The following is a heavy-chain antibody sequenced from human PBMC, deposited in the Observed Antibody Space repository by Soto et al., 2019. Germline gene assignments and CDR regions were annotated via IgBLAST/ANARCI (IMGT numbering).Heavy chain of an antibody. CDR3: ARFKFDTLSIAVAGSPDTYYYYGMDV. V-gene: IGHV1-69*13. D-gene: IGHD6-19*01. CDR1: GYTFTSYG. CDR2: IIPIFGTA. J-gene: IGHJ6*02. Sequence: GASVKVSCKASGYTFTSYGISWVRQAPGQGLEWMGGIIPIFGTANYAQKFQGRVTITADESTSTAYMELSSLRSEGTAVYYCARFKFDTLSIAVAGSPDTYYYYGMDVWGQGTTVTVSS.